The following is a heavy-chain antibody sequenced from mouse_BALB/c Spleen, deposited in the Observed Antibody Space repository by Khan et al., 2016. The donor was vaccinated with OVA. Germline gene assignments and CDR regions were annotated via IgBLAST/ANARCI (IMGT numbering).Heavy chain of an antibody. V-gene: IGHV2-9*02. CDR1: GFSLTSYG. CDR2: IWAGGST. D-gene: IGHD1-3*01. CDR3: ASLEDI. J-gene: IGHJ2*01. Sequence: QVQLKESGPGLVAPSQSLFLTCTVSGFSLTSYGVHWVRQLPGKGLEWLGVIWAGGSTNYNSALMSRLSISKDNSKSQVFLKMNSLQTDDTSMYYCASLEDIWGQGTTLTVSS.